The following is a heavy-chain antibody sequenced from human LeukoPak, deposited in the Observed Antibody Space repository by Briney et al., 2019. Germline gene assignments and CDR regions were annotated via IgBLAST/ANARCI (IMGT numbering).Heavy chain of an antibody. Sequence: PPETLSLTCAVSGYSISSGYYWGWIRQPPGKGLEWIGSIYHSGSTYYNPSLKSRVTISVDTSKNQFSLKLSSVTAADTAVYYCARDYDSSGYSVGYWGQGTLVTVSS. J-gene: IGHJ4*02. CDR1: GYSISSGYY. V-gene: IGHV4-38-2*02. D-gene: IGHD3-22*01. CDR2: IYHSGST. CDR3: ARDYDSSGYSVGY.